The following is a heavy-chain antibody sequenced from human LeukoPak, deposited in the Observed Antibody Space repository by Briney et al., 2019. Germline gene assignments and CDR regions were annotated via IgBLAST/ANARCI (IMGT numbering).Heavy chain of an antibody. J-gene: IGHJ6*02. Sequence: SQTLSLTCAISGDSVSSNSAAWNWIRQSPSRGLEWLGRTYYRSKWYNDYAVSVKSRITINPDTSKNQFSLQLNSVTPEDTAVYYCARDLYCSGGSCSPYYYYGMDVWCQGTTVTVSS. V-gene: IGHV6-1*01. CDR1: GDSVSSNSAA. CDR2: TYYRSKWYN. CDR3: ARDLYCSGGSCSPYYYYGMDV. D-gene: IGHD2-15*01.